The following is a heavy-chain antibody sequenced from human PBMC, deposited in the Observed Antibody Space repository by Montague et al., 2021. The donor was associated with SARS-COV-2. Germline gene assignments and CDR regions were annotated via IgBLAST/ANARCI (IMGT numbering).Heavy chain of an antibody. CDR1: AGSISSHY. CDR2: VYYTGST. V-gene: IGHV4-59*11. Sequence: SETLSLTCTVSAGSISSHYWSWIRQPPGKALEWIGYVYYTGSTKYNPSLKSRVTMSVDTTKNRFSLSLRSLTAADTAVYYCARAQNTCFGANCVNCVDIWGQGALVTVSS. J-gene: IGHJ4*02. D-gene: IGHD4/OR15-4a*01. CDR3: ARAQNTCFGANCVNCVDI.